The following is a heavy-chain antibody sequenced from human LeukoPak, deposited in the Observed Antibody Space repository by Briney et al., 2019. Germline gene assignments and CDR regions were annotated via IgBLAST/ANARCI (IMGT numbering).Heavy chain of an antibody. Sequence: SVKVSCKASGGTFSSYAISWVRQAPGQGLEWMGGIIPIFGTANYAQKFQGRVTITADESTSTAYMELSSLISEDTAVYYCARAERITIFGVVTPGYYYYMDVWGKGTTVTVSS. D-gene: IGHD3-3*01. CDR1: GGTFSSYA. V-gene: IGHV1-69*13. CDR3: ARAERITIFGVVTPGYYYYMDV. CDR2: IIPIFGTA. J-gene: IGHJ6*03.